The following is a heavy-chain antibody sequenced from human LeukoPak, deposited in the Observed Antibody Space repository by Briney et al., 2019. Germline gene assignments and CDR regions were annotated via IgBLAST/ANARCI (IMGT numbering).Heavy chain of an antibody. CDR1: GFTFSSYG. J-gene: IGHJ3*02. V-gene: IGHV3-30*02. D-gene: IGHD6-19*01. Sequence: GGSLRLSCAASGFTFSSYGMHWVRQAPGKGLEWVGFIRYDGSNKYYADSVKGRFTISRDNSKNTLYLQMNSRRAEDTAGYYCAKDGDVSTGCGWHNKILMCAFDIWGQGTMVSVSS. CDR3: AKDGDVSTGCGWHNKILMCAFDI. CDR2: IRYDGSNK.